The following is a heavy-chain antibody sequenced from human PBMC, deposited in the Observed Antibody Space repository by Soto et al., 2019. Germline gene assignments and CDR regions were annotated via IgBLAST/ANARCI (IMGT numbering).Heavy chain of an antibody. CDR2: IYYSGST. CDR1: GGSISSGGYY. J-gene: IGHJ4*02. D-gene: IGHD3-22*01. Sequence: QVQLQESGPGLVKPSQTLSLTCTVSGGSISSGGYYWSWIRQHPGKGLEWIGYIYYSGSTYYNPSLKSRVTISVDTSKNQFSLKLSSVTAADTAVYYCARGRSGGYYYDSSGYFFDYWGQGTLVTVSS. CDR3: ARGRSGGYYYDSSGYFFDY. V-gene: IGHV4-31*03.